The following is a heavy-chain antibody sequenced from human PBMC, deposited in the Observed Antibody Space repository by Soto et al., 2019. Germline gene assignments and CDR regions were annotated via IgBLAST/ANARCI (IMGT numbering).Heavy chain of an antibody. CDR1: GGSISSYY. Sequence: SETLSLTCTVSGGSISSYYWSWIRQPPGKGLEWIGYIYYSGSTNYNPSIKSRVTISVDTSKNQFSLKLSSVTAADTAVYYCARRWGIAAHEAFDIWGQGTMVTVSS. CDR2: IYYSGST. D-gene: IGHD6-13*01. V-gene: IGHV4-59*01. J-gene: IGHJ3*02. CDR3: ARRWGIAAHEAFDI.